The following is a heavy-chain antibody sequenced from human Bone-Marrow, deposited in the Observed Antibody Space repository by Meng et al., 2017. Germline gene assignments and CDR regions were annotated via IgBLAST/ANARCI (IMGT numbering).Heavy chain of an antibody. CDR2: ISSSGSTI. CDR1: GFTFSSYE. J-gene: IGHJ3*02. Sequence: GESLKISCASSGFTFSSYEMNWVRQAPGKGLEWVSYISSSGSTIYYADSVKGRFTISRDNAKNSLYLQMNSLRAEDTAVYYCARDSLSPTTVTADAFDIWAQGPM. V-gene: IGHV3-48*03. D-gene: IGHD4-11*01. CDR3: ARDSLSPTTVTADAFDI.